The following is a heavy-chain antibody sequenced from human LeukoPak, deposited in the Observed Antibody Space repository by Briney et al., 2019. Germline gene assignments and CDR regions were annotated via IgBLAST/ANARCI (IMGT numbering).Heavy chain of an antibody. CDR3: AKGKSYSYGFVPDDY. J-gene: IGHJ4*02. V-gene: IGHV3-21*04. CDR2: ISSSSSYI. CDR1: GFTFSSYS. D-gene: IGHD5-18*01. Sequence: GGSLRLSCAASGFTFSSYSMNWVRQAPGKGLEWVSSISSSSSYIYYADSVKGRFTISRDNAKNSLYLQMNSPRAEDTAVYYCAKGKSYSYGFVPDDYWGQGTLVTVSS.